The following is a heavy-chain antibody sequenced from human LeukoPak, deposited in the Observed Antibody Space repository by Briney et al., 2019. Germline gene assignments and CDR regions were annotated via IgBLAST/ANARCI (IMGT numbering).Heavy chain of an antibody. CDR3: ARRDTMVRGVMHDYYYYGMDV. Sequence: ASVKVSCKASGYTFTSYDINWVRQATGRGLEWMGWMNPNSGNTGYAQKFQGRVTMTRNTSISTAYMELSSLRSEDTAVYYCARRDTMVRGVMHDYYYYGMDVWGQGTTVTVSS. D-gene: IGHD3-10*01. CDR2: MNPNSGNT. V-gene: IGHV1-8*01. CDR1: GYTFTSYD. J-gene: IGHJ6*02.